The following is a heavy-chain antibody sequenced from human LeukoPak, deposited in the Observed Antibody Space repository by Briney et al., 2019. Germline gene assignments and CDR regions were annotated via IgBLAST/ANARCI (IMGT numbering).Heavy chain of an antibody. J-gene: IGHJ4*02. V-gene: IGHV1-18*01. CDR1: GCTFTSYG. CDR3: ARSIAVAGHFDY. Sequence: ASVKVSCKASGCTFTSYGISWVRQAPGQGLEWMGWISAYNGNTNYAQKLQGRVTMTTDTSTSTAYMELRSLRSDDTAVYYCARSIAVAGHFDYWGQGTLVTVSS. CDR2: ISAYNGNT. D-gene: IGHD6-19*01.